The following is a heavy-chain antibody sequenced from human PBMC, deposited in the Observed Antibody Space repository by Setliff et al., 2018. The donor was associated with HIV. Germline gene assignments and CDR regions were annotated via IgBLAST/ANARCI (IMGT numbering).Heavy chain of an antibody. CDR2: VNPKTGNT. D-gene: IGHD3-3*01. Sequence: ASVKVSCKASGYTFNNYDIHWVRQATGEGLEWMGWVNPKTGNTGYAQKFQDRVTLTRNTSISIAYMELSGLTSEDTAVYYCARALAGGPYYDFWSGSYRDQYNYMDVWGKGTKVTVSS. J-gene: IGHJ6*03. V-gene: IGHV1-8*02. CDR3: ARALAGGPYYDFWSGSYRDQYNYMDV. CDR1: GYTFNNYD.